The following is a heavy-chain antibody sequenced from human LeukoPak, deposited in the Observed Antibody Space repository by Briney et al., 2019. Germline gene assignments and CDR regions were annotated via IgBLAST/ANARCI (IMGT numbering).Heavy chain of an antibody. CDR1: GFTFSSYA. V-gene: IGHV3-23*01. CDR3: AKSVEHSNYRKFHD. Sequence: GGSLRLSCAASGFTFSSYAMSWVRQAPGKGLEWVSAISGSGGSTYYADSVKGRFTISRDNSKNTLYLQMKSLRVDDTAVYYCAKSVEHSNYRKFHDWGQGTLVTVSS. J-gene: IGHJ4*02. CDR2: ISGSGGST. D-gene: IGHD4-11*01.